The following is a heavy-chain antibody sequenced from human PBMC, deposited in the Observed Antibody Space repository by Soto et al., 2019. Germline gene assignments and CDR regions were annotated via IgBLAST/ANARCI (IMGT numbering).Heavy chain of an antibody. D-gene: IGHD2-2*02. V-gene: IGHV4-31*03. J-gene: IGHJ4*02. CDR3: AREYTYGSNFFDC. CDR1: GGSISSAAYY. CDR2: ISHSGST. Sequence: QVQLQESGPGLVKPSQTLSLTCTVSGGSISSAAYYWSWIRQHPGKVLEWIGYISHSGSTYYNPSLKSRVIISVDTCKNQFSLSLTSVTAAETAVYYCAREYTYGSNFFDCWGQGALVTVSS.